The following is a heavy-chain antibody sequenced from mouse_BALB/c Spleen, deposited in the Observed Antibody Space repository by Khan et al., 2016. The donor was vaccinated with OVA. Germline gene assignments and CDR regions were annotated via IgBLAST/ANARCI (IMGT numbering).Heavy chain of an antibody. CDR1: GFTFSNFG. CDR3: ARSGGNFHWYFDV. CDR2: ISSGSSTI. D-gene: IGHD2-1*01. J-gene: IGHJ1*01. V-gene: IGHV5-17*02. Sequence: EVQGVESGGGLVQPGGSRKLSCAASGFTFSNFGMHWVRQAPKKGLEWVAYISSGSSTIYYVDTVKGRFTISRDTPKNTLFLQMTSLSSEDTAIYYCARSGGNFHWYFDVWGAGTSVTVSS.